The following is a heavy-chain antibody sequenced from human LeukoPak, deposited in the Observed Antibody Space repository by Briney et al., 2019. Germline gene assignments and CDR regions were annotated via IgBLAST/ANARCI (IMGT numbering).Heavy chain of an antibody. CDR3: ASSDYGGNSVYFQH. J-gene: IGHJ1*01. CDR2: ISSSSSYI. CDR1: GFTFSSYS. V-gene: IGHV3-21*01. Sequence: PGGSLRVSCAASGFTFSSYSMNWVRQAPGKGLEWVSSISSSSSYIYYADSVKGRFTISRDNAKNSLYLQMNSLRAEDTAVYYCASSDYGGNSVYFQHRVQGTLVTVSS. D-gene: IGHD4-23*01.